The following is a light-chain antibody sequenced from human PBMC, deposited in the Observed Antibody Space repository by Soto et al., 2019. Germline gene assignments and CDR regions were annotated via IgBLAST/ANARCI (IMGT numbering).Light chain of an antibody. CDR1: QSVIRY. CDR3: QQYNTWPT. Sequence: EIVLTQSPANLSLSPGERASLSFRASQSVIRYLAWYQQRPGQAPRLLIYDASYSATGTPARFSGSGSGTDFTLTISRLQSEDFAVYYYQQYNTWPTFGQGTQVDIK. J-gene: IGKJ1*01. V-gene: IGKV3-11*01. CDR2: DAS.